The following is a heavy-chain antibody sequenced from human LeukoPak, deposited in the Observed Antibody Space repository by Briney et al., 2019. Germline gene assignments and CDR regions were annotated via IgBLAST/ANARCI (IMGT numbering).Heavy chain of an antibody. J-gene: IGHJ6*02. V-gene: IGHV1-69*04. D-gene: IGHD3-16*01. CDR1: GGTFSSYA. Sequence: RASVTVSCKASGGTFSSYAISWVRQAPGQGLEWMGRIIPILGTANYAQKFQGRVTITADKSMSTAYMELSSLRSEDTAVYYCARDPPWGANYYYGMDVWGQGTTVTVSS. CDR3: ARDPPWGANYYYGMDV. CDR2: IIPILGTA.